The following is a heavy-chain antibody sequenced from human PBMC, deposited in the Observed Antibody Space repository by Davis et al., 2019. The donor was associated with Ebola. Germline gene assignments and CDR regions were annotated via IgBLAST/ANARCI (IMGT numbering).Heavy chain of an antibody. V-gene: IGHV6-1*01. J-gene: IGHJ6*04. CDR1: GDSVSSSSGA. CDR2: TYYKSKWLN. CDR3: VRGWLRGGFDV. D-gene: IGHD6-19*01. Sequence: HSQTLSLTCAISGDSVSSSSGAWNWIRQSPSRGLEWLGRTYYKSKWLNDYAVSMKSRIIINLDTSKNHFSLQLSSVTPEDTAVYYCVRGWLRGGFDVWGKGTTVIVSS.